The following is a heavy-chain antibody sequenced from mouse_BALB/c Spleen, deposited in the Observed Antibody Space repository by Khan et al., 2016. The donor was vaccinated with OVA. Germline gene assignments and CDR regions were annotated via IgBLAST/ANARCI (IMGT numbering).Heavy chain of an antibody. CDR2: IWGDGST. CDR3: AIIYYGDDWFTY. V-gene: IGHV2-3*01. Sequence: QVTLKESGPGLVAPSQSLSITCTVSGLSLTNYGISWIRQPPGKGLEWLGVIWGDGSTNYHSALISRLSINKDNSKSQVFLKLNSLQTDDTATYYCAIIYYGDDWFTYWGQGTLVTVSA. J-gene: IGHJ3*01. D-gene: IGHD2-13*01. CDR1: GLSLTNYG.